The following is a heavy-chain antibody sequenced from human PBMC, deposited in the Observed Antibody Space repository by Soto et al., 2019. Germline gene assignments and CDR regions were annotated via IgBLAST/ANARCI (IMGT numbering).Heavy chain of an antibody. CDR2: IYYSGST. CDR3: ARDQSDSGGMDV. CDR1: GVSISSFY. D-gene: IGHD2-21*02. J-gene: IGHJ6*02. Sequence: SETLSLTCTFSGVSISSFYWSWMLQPPGKGLEWIGYIYYSGSTNYNPSLKSRVTISVDTSRNQFSLRLSSLTAADTAVYYCARDQSDSGGMDVWGQGTTVTVSS. V-gene: IGHV4-59*01.